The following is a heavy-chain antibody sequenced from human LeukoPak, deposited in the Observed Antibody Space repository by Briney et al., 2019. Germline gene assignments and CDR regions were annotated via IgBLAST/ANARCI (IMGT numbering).Heavy chain of an antibody. CDR3: TRGLLGIDY. CDR1: GFTFSSYA. D-gene: IGHD2-8*02. CDR2: IDTDASKT. V-gene: IGHV3-74*01. Sequence: PGGSLRLSCAASGFTFSSYAMSWVRQAPGKGLEWVSRIDTDASKTNYADSVKGRFTISRDNAKNTLYLQMNSLRAEDTAVYYCTRGLLGIDYWGQGALVTVSS. J-gene: IGHJ4*02.